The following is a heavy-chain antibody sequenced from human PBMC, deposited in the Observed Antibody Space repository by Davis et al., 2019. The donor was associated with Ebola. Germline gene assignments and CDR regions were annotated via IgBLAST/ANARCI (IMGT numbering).Heavy chain of an antibody. Sequence: SSVKVSCKASGCTFSSYAISWVRQAPGQGLEWMGGIIPIFGTANYAQKFQGRVTITADKSTSTAYMELSSLRSEDTAVYYCARGIIGYCSSTSCYGNPYYYYYGMDVWGQGTTVTVSS. CDR1: GCTFSSYA. CDR2: IIPIFGTA. CDR3: ARGIIGYCSSTSCYGNPYYYYYGMDV. D-gene: IGHD2-2*01. V-gene: IGHV1-69*06. J-gene: IGHJ6*02.